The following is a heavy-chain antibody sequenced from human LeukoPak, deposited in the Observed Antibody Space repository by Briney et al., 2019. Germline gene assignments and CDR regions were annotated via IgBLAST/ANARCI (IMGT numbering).Heavy chain of an antibody. CDR3: ARAPDY. J-gene: IGHJ4*02. Sequence: NSSETLSLTCTVSGASISSISSSDYWGWIRQPPGKGLEWIGSIYNSGTTYYNPSLKSRVTISVDTSKNQFSLKLSSVTAADTAVYYCARAPDYWGQGALVTVSS. V-gene: IGHV4-39*07. CDR1: GASISSISSSDY. CDR2: IYNSGTT.